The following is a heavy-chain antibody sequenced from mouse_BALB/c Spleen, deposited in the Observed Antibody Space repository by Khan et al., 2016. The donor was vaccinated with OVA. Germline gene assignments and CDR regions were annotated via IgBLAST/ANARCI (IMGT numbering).Heavy chain of an antibody. V-gene: IGHV1-39*01. Sequence: EVQLQESGPELEKPGASVKISCKASGYSFTGYNMNWVKQSTGKSLEWIGSIDPYYGGATYNQKFKGKATLTVDKSSSTAYMQLNSLTSEDSAVYYCTRGDGNYCRYYFDYWGQGTTLTVSS. J-gene: IGHJ2*01. CDR2: IDPYYGGA. CDR1: GYSFTGYN. D-gene: IGHD2-1*01. CDR3: TRGDGNYCRYYFDY.